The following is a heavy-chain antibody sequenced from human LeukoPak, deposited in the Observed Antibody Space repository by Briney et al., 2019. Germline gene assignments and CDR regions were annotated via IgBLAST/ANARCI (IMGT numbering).Heavy chain of an antibody. V-gene: IGHV3-64*01. Sequence: PGGSLRLSCAASGFTFSSYAMHWVRQAPGKGLEYVSAISSNGGSTYYANSVKGRFTISRDNSKNTLYLQMGSLRAEDMAVYYCARELTYYYAFDIWGQGTMVTASS. CDR3: ARELTYYYAFDI. D-gene: IGHD3-10*01. J-gene: IGHJ3*02. CDR2: ISSNGGST. CDR1: GFTFSSYA.